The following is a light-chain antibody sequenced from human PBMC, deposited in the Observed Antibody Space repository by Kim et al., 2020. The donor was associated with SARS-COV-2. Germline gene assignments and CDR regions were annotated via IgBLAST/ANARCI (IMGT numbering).Light chain of an antibody. Sequence: GQGVTISCSGSSSNIGSNYVYWYQQVPGTAPKLLICRNNQRPSGVPDRISGSKSGTSASLAISGLRSEDEADYYCAARDDSLSGYVFGTGTKVTVL. CDR2: RNN. CDR1: SSNIGSNY. V-gene: IGLV1-47*01. J-gene: IGLJ1*01. CDR3: AARDDSLSGYV.